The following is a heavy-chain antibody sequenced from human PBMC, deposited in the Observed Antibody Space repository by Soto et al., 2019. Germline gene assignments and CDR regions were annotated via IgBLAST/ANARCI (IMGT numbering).Heavy chain of an antibody. CDR3: AREEDCSGGSCYYYYYMDV. CDR2: ISSSSSYI. D-gene: IGHD2-15*01. Sequence: EVQLVESGGGLVKPGGSLRLSCAASGFTFSSYSMNWVRQAPGKGLEWVSSISSSSSYIYYADSVKGRFTISRDNAKNSLYLQMNSLRAEDTAVYYCAREEDCSGGSCYYYYYMDVWGKGTTVTVYS. CDR1: GFTFSSYS. J-gene: IGHJ6*03. V-gene: IGHV3-21*01.